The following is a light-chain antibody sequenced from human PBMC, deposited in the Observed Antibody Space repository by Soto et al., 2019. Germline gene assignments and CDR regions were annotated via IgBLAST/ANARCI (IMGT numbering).Light chain of an antibody. J-gene: IGLJ1*01. V-gene: IGLV2-8*01. CDR2: EVS. CDR1: SSDVGGYNF. CDR3: SSYAVTSFV. Sequence: QSALTKPPSASGSPGQSVTISCTGTSSDVGGYNFVSWYQQHPGKAPKLMIYEVSKRPSGVPDRFSGSKSGNTASLTVSGLQAEDEADYYCSSYAVTSFVFGTGTKLTVL.